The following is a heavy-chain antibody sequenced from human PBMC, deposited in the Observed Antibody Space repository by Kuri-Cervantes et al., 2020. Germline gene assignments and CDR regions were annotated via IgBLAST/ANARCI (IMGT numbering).Heavy chain of an antibody. J-gene: IGHJ4*02. CDR2: IYYSGST. D-gene: IGHD6-6*01. CDR1: GGSISSSSYY. CDR3: ARHESIAAPLDY. V-gene: IGHV4-39*01. Sequence: SETLSLTCTVSGGSISSSSYYWGWIRQPPGKGLEWIGSIYYSGSTYYNPSLKSRVTISVDTSKNQFSLKLSSVNAADTVVYYCARHESIAAPLDYWGQGTLVTVSS.